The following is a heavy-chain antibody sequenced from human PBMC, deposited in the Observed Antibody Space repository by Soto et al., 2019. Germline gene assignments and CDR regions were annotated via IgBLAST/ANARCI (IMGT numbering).Heavy chain of an antibody. V-gene: IGHV5-51*01. CDR3: ASSVVVPSTMSYFDY. Sequence: GESLKISCKGSGYSFSNYWIAWVRQMPGKGLEWMGIIFPADSDTKYSPSFQGQVTISADKSIRTAYLQWSSLKASDTAMYYCASSVVVPSTMSYFDYWGQGSLVTVSS. CDR2: IFPADSDT. CDR1: GYSFSNYW. D-gene: IGHD2-15*01. J-gene: IGHJ4*02.